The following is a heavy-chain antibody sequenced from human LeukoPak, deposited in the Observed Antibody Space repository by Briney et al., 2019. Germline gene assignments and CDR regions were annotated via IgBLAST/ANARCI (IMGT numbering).Heavy chain of an antibody. V-gene: IGHV3-48*01. CDR2: ISSSSSTI. J-gene: IGHJ3*02. CDR3: ARLAVAGTGAFDI. Sequence: GGSLRLSCAASGFTFSSYSMNWVRQAPGKGLEWVSYISSSSSTIYYADSVKGRFTISRDNAKNSLYLQMNSLRAEDTAVYYCARLAVAGTGAFDIWGQGTMVTVSS. CDR1: GFTFSSYS. D-gene: IGHD6-19*01.